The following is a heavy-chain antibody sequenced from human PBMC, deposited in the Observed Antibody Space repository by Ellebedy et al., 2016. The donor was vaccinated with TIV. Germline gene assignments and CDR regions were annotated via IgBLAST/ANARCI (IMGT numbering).Heavy chain of an antibody. D-gene: IGHD4-17*01. CDR2: ISAYNGDT. J-gene: IGHJ4*02. Sequence: AASVKVSCKASGYTFSTYGITWVRQAPGQGLERMGWISAYNGDTIYAHHFKGRLIMTTDTSTATAFMELRSLTSDDTAVYYCATSYGDYGHWGQGTLVAVSS. CDR1: GYTFSTYG. V-gene: IGHV1-18*04. CDR3: ATSYGDYGH.